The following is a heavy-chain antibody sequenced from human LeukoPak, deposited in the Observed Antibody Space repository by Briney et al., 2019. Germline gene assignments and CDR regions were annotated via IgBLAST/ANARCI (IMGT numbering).Heavy chain of an antibody. CDR3: ARVWGYYYDSSGYSDFDD. J-gene: IGHJ4*02. D-gene: IGHD3-22*01. Sequence: ASVKVSCKASGYTFTTYGITWVRQAPGQGLEWMGWISAYNGNTNYAQKFQGRVTMTIDTSTSTDYMELRSLKSDDTAVCYCARVWGYYYDSSGYSDFDDWGQGTLVTVSS. CDR2: ISAYNGNT. V-gene: IGHV1-18*01. CDR1: GYTFTTYG.